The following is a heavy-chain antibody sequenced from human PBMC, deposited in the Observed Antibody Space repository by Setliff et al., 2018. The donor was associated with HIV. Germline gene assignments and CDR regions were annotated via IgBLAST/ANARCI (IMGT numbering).Heavy chain of an antibody. V-gene: IGHV4-39*01. CDR1: GGSISSSSYY. Sequence: SETLSLTCPVSGGSISSSSYYWGWIRQPPGKGLEWIGSIFYSGSTYYNPSLKSRVTISVDTSKNQFSLKLSSVTAADTAVYYCATYSSSWPDYWGQGTLVTVSS. CDR2: IFYSGST. CDR3: ATYSSSWPDY. D-gene: IGHD6-13*01. J-gene: IGHJ4*02.